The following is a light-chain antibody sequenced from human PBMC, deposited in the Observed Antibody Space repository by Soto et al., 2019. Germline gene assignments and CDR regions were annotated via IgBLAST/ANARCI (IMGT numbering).Light chain of an antibody. CDR1: QSVSSSY. J-gene: IGKJ4*01. V-gene: IGKV3-20*01. Sequence: EIVLTQSPGTLSLSPGERATLSCRASQSVSSSYLAWYQQQPGQAPRLLIYGASSRSTGLPDRFSGSGSGTDFTLTSSRLEPEDYAVYCCQQHGSVPLTFGGGTKVEIK. CDR2: GAS. CDR3: QQHGSVPLT.